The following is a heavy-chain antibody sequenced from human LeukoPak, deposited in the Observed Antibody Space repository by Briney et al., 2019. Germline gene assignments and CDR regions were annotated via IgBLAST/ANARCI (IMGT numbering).Heavy chain of an antibody. V-gene: IGHV4-4*07. CDR2: VYTDGSI. CDR3: ARVRRDGGWYFDY. CDR1: GGSIGSYY. D-gene: IGHD6-19*01. Sequence: KTSQSLSLTCTVSGGSIGSYYRSWIRQPAGKGLEWIGSVYTDGSINCNLSINSRDTMSVVTAKNQFSLKLSSVTAADTAVYYCARVRRDGGWYFDYWGQGPLVTVSS. J-gene: IGHJ4*02.